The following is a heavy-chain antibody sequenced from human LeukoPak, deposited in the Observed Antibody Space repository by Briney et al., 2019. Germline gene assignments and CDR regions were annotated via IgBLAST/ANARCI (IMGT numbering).Heavy chain of an antibody. CDR3: AKGLDRLLWFGESIGGVDY. D-gene: IGHD3-10*01. Sequence: GGSLRLSCAASGFTFSSYAMHWVRQAPGKGLEWVAVISYDGSNKYYADSVKGRFTISRDNSKNTLYLQMNSLRAEDTAVYYCAKGLDRLLWFGESIGGVDYWGQGTLVTVSS. CDR1: GFTFSSYA. V-gene: IGHV3-30-3*01. J-gene: IGHJ4*02. CDR2: ISYDGSNK.